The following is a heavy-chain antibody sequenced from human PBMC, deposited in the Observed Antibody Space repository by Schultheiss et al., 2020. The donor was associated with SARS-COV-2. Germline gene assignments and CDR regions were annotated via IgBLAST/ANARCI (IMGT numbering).Heavy chain of an antibody. V-gene: IGHV3-30*18. CDR3: GKDYYGSADY. J-gene: IGHJ4*02. D-gene: IGHD3-10*01. CDR1: GFTFSDYY. CDR2: ISYDGSNK. Sequence: GGSLRLSCAASGFTFSDYYMSWVRQAPGKGLEWVAVISYDGSNKYYADSVKGRFTISRDNAKNTLFLQMNSLRVEDTAVYYCGKDYYGSADYWGQGTLVTVSS.